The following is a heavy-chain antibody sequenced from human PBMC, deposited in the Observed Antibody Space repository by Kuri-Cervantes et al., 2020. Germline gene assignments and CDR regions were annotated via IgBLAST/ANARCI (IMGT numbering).Heavy chain of an antibody. Sequence: GGSLRLSCAASGFTFSSYGMHWVRQAPGKGLEWVAVIWYDGSNKYYADSVKGRFTTSRDNSKNTLYLQMNSLRAEDTAVYYCASETLYYYDSSGYHNWGQGTLVTVSS. D-gene: IGHD3-22*01. CDR2: IWYDGSNK. CDR3: ASETLYYYDSSGYHN. J-gene: IGHJ4*02. V-gene: IGHV3-33*01. CDR1: GFTFSSYG.